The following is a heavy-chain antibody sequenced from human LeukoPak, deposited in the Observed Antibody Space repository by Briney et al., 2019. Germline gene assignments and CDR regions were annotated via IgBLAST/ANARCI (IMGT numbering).Heavy chain of an antibody. CDR2: INWNGGST. CDR3: ARGGSKSVVPAFYYYMGV. CDR1: GFTFDDYG. V-gene: IGHV3-20*04. D-gene: IGHD2-2*01. Sequence: PGGSLRLSCAAPGFTFDDYGMSWVRQAPGKGLEWVSGINWNGGSTGYADSVKGRFTISRDNAKNSLYLQMNSLRAEDTAVYYCARGGSKSVVPAFYYYMGVWGKGTTVTVSS. J-gene: IGHJ6*03.